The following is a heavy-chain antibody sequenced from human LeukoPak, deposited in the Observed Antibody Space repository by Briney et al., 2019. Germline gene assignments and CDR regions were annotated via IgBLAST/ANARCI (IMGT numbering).Heavy chain of an antibody. CDR3: ARDLGGDSSGYSY. J-gene: IGHJ4*02. Sequence: SETLSLTCTVSGGSISSYYWSWIRQPPGKGLECIGYVYYSGSANYNPSLKSRVTISVDTSKNQFSLKLSSVTAADTAVYYCARDLGGDSSGYSYWGQGTLVTVSS. V-gene: IGHV4-59*12. CDR1: GGSISSYY. CDR2: VYYSGSA. D-gene: IGHD3-22*01.